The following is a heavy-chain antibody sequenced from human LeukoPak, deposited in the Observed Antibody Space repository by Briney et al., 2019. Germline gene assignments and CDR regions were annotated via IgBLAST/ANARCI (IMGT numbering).Heavy chain of an antibody. J-gene: IGHJ5*02. Sequence: GGSLRLSCAASGFTFSSYWMTWVRQAPGKGLEWVANIKRDGSERHYVDSVKGRFTISRDNAKNSLYLQMNSLRAEDTAVYYCTIDSSSGNWFDPWGQGTLVTVSS. V-gene: IGHV3-7*01. D-gene: IGHD6-6*01. CDR3: TIDSSSGNWFDP. CDR2: IKRDGSER. CDR1: GFTFSSYW.